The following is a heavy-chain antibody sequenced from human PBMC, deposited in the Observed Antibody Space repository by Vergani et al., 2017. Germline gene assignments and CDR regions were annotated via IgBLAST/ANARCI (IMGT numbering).Heavy chain of an antibody. CDR1: GYTFTSYA. CDR2: INAGNGNT. D-gene: IGHD4-17*01. CDR3: ARELGNDYGDYAPPLN. Sequence: QVQLVQSGAEVKKPGASVKVSCKASGYTFTSYAMHWVRQAPGQRLEWMGWINAGNGNTNYSQKFQGRVTITRDTSTSTAYMELSSLRSDDTAGYYCARELGNDYGDYAPPLNWGQGTLVTVSS. J-gene: IGHJ4*02. V-gene: IGHV1-3*01.